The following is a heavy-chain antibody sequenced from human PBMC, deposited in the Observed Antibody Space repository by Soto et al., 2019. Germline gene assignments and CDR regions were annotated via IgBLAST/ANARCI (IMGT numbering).Heavy chain of an antibody. V-gene: IGHV3-30*18. Sequence: GGSLRLSCAASGFTFSSYGMHWVRQAPGKGLEWVAVISYDGSNKYYADSVKGRFTISRDNSKNTLYLQMNSLRAEDTAVYYCAKVTWVVTPRFYGMDVWGQGTTVTVSS. CDR3: AKVTWVVTPRFYGMDV. J-gene: IGHJ6*02. CDR1: GFTFSSYG. CDR2: ISYDGSNK. D-gene: IGHD2-21*02.